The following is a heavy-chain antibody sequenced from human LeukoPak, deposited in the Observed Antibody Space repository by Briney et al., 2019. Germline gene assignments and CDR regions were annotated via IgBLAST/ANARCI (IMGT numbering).Heavy chain of an antibody. D-gene: IGHD2-2*01. J-gene: IGHJ4*02. CDR2: TSSSSSTI. V-gene: IGHV3-48*01. CDR1: GFTFSSYS. Sequence: GGSLRLSCAASGFTFSSYSMNWVRQAPGKGLEWVSYTSSSSSTIYYADSVKGRFTISRDNAKNSLYLQMNSLRAEDTAVYYCARGQACSSTSCYGFDYWGQGTLVTVSS. CDR3: ARGQACSSTSCYGFDY.